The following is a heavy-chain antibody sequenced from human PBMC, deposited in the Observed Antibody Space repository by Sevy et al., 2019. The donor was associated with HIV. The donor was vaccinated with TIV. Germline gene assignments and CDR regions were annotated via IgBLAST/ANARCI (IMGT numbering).Heavy chain of an antibody. Sequence: GGSLRLSCAASGFTFSKYWMGWVRQAPGKGLEWVATIKQDAGQKYYVDSVKGRFTISRDNAKNSLYLQMNSLRAEDTAVYFCGRDDGNYYFHYWGQGTLVTVSS. CDR2: IKQDAGQK. CDR1: GFTFSKYW. J-gene: IGHJ4*02. V-gene: IGHV3-7*01. D-gene: IGHD1-7*01. CDR3: GRDDGNYYFHY.